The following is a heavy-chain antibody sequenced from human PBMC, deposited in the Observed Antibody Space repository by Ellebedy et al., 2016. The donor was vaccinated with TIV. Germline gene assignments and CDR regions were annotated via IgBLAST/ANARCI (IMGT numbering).Heavy chain of an antibody. CDR2: INPRTGST. CDR3: ASLGGFHDY. V-gene: IGHV1-46*01. CDR1: GYTFTDYY. Sequence: AASVKVSCKASGYTFTDYYIHWVRQAPGQGLEWMGIINPRTGSTTYAQKFQNRLTVTRDTSTTAVYMALTSLTSEDTATYFCASLGGFHDYWGQGTLVTVSS. D-gene: IGHD4-23*01. J-gene: IGHJ4*02.